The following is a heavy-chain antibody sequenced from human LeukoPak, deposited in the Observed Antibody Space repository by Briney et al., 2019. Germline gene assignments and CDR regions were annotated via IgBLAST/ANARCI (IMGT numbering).Heavy chain of an antibody. CDR2: ISSSSSYI. D-gene: IGHD3-3*01. V-gene: IGHV3-21*01. Sequence: GGSPRLSCAASGFTFSSYSMNWVRQAPGKGLEWVSSISSSSSYIYYADSVKGRFTISRDNAKNSLYLQMNSLRAEDTAVYYCARDLFDFWSGLIDYWGQGTLVTVSS. CDR3: ARDLFDFWSGLIDY. CDR1: GFTFSSYS. J-gene: IGHJ4*02.